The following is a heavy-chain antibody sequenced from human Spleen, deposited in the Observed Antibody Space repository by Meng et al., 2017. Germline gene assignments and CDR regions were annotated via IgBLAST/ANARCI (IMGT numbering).Heavy chain of an antibody. D-gene: IGHD1-1*01. CDR1: GFSPTTSGVG. V-gene: IGHV2-5*02. Sequence: QITLKESRPTLVKPTQTLTLTLTFSGFSPTTSGVGVGWIRQPPGKALEWLALIYWDYDKRYSPSLKSRLTITKDTSKNQVVLTMANMDPVDTATYYCVHSSDNDGAEYFQHWGQGTLVTVSS. J-gene: IGHJ1*01. CDR3: VHSSDNDGAEYFQH. CDR2: IYWDYDK.